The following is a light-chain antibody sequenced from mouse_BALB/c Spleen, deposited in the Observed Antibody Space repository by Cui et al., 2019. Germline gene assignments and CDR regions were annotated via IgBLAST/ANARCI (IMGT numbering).Light chain of an antibody. V-gene: IGKV6-15*01. Sequence: DILMTQSQQSMSTSLGDRVSVTCKASQNVGTNVAWYQQKPGQSPKALIYSASNRYSGVPDRITGSGSGTDFTLTISNVQSEDLAEYFCQQYTSYPLTFGAGTKLELK. J-gene: IGKJ5*01. CDR3: QQYTSYPLT. CDR1: QNVGTN. CDR2: SAS.